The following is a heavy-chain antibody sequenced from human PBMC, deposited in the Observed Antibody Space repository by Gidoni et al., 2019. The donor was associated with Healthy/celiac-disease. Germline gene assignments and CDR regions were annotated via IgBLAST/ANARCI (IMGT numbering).Heavy chain of an antibody. Sequence: QVQLQQWGAGLLKPSETLSLTCAVYGGSFSGYYWSWIRQPPGQGLEWIGENNHSGSTNYNPSLKSRVTITVDTSKNQFSLKLSSVAAADPGVYYCAGNGGAPRHWGQGTLVTVSS. J-gene: IGHJ1*01. D-gene: IGHD3-10*01. CDR3: AGNGGAPRH. CDR1: GGSFSGYY. CDR2: NNHSGST. V-gene: IGHV4-34*01.